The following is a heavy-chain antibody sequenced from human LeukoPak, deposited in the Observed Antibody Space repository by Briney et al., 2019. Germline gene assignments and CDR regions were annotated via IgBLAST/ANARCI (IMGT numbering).Heavy chain of an antibody. CDR3: AKVYYYDSRAGPIDY. D-gene: IGHD3-22*01. CDR2: ISGSGGST. Sequence: GGSLRLSCAASGFTFSSYWMSWVRQAPGKGLEWVSAISGSGGSTYYADSVKGRFTISRDNSKNTLYLQMNSLRAEDTAVYYCAKVYYYDSRAGPIDYWGQGTLVTVSS. J-gene: IGHJ4*02. V-gene: IGHV3-23*01. CDR1: GFTFSSYW.